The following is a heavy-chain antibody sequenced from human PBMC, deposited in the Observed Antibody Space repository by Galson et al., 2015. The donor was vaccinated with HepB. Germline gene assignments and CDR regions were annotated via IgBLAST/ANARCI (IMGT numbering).Heavy chain of an antibody. V-gene: IGHV1-69*06. D-gene: IGHD2-21*02. Sequence: SVKVSCKASGYTFTSYGISWVRQAPGQGLEWMGGIIPIFGTANYAQKFQGRVTITADKSTSTAYMELSSLRSEDTAVYYCARGSILLVTPTAAPSYRSGTDVWGPRTPVAAS. CDR3: ARGSILLVTPTAAPSYRSGTDV. J-gene: IGHJ6*02. CDR1: GYTFTSYG. CDR2: IIPIFGTA.